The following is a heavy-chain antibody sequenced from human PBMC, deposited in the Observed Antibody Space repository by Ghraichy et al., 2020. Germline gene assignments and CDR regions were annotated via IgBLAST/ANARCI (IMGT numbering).Heavy chain of an antibody. D-gene: IGHD2-21*02. J-gene: IGHJ5*02. Sequence: LSLTCAASGFTFSSYEMNWVRQAPGKGLEWVSYISSSGSTIYYADSVKGRFTISRDNAKNSLYLQMNSLRAEDTAVYYCAREVPTLGVVTYNWFDPWGQGTLVTVSS. V-gene: IGHV3-48*03. CDR2: ISSSGSTI. CDR1: GFTFSSYE. CDR3: AREVPTLGVVTYNWFDP.